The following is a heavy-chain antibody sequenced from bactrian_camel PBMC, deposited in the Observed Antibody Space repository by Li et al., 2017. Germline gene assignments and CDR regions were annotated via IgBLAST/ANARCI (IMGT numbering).Heavy chain of an antibody. Sequence: VQLVESGGGSVQPGGSLRLSCGASGFSFSTYDMTWVRQAPGKGLEWVSSIKVGGGSPYYADSVKGRFTISRDNAKNTVYLQMNSLKTEDTAVYYCATDPRGLPPGHGTQVTVS. V-gene: IGHV3S40*01. CDR1: GFSFSTYD. J-gene: IGHJ4*01. CDR2: IKVGGGSP.